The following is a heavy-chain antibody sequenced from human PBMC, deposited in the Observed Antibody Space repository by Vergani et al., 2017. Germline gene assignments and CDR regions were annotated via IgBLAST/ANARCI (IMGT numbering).Heavy chain of an antibody. V-gene: IGHV3-66*02. D-gene: IGHD3-10*01. CDR2: IYSGGRT. CDR1: GITVSNNY. Sequence: EVQLVESGGGLVQPGGSLTLSCAASGITVSNNYMSWVRQAPGKGLEWVSVIYSGGRTYYADSVKGRITISRDNSKNTVHLQLNSLRPEDTAVYFCARVMVRSTGAFDIWGQGTMVTVSS. CDR3: ARVMVRSTGAFDI. J-gene: IGHJ3*02.